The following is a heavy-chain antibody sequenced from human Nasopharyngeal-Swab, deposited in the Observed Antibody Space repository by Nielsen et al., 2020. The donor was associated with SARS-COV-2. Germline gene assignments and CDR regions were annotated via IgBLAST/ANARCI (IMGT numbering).Heavy chain of an antibody. J-gene: IGHJ4*02. CDR3: ARKGWRWYYYDSSGEYYFDY. D-gene: IGHD3-22*01. Sequence: GGSLRLSCAASGFTFNSYGMHWVRQAPGKGLEWVAVISYDGSNKYYVDSVKGRFTISRDNSKNTLYLQMNSLRAEDTAVYYCARKGWRWYYYDSSGEYYFDYWGQGTLVTVSS. CDR2: ISYDGSNK. V-gene: IGHV3-30*03. CDR1: GFTFNSYG.